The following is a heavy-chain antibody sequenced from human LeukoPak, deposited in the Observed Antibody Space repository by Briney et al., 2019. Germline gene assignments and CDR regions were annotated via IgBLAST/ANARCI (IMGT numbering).Heavy chain of an antibody. Sequence: GGSLRLSCAASGFTFSSYAMTWARQAPGKGLEWVSGISGSGGSTYYADSVKGRFTISRDNSKNTLYLQMNSLTAEDTAVYHCAKGYYGSGSFYSPFDYWGQGTLVTVSS. CDR2: ISGSGGST. J-gene: IGHJ4*02. D-gene: IGHD3-10*01. V-gene: IGHV3-23*01. CDR1: GFTFSSYA. CDR3: AKGYYGSGSFYSPFDY.